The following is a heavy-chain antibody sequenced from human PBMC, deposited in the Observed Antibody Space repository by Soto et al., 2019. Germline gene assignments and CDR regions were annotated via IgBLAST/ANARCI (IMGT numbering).Heavy chain of an antibody. CDR3: ARRRRSGIYYYNY. Sequence: PSETLSLTCAVYGGSFSGYYWSWIRQPPGKGLEWIGEINHSGSTNYNPSLKSRVTISVDTSKNQFSLKLSSVTAADTAVYYCARRRRSGIYYYNYWGQGSLVTVSS. J-gene: IGHJ4*02. CDR2: INHSGST. D-gene: IGHD1-26*01. V-gene: IGHV4-34*01. CDR1: GGSFSGYY.